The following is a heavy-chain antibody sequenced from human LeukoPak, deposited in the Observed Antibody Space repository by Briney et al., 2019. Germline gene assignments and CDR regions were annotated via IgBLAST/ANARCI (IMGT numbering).Heavy chain of an antibody. CDR3: ARGFVPINGDHLEGTLNY. D-gene: IGHD1-14*01. Sequence: GASVKVSCKASGYTFTSYGISWVRQAPGQGLEWMGWISAYNGNANYAQKLQGRVTMTTDTSTSTAYMELSSLRSEDTAVYYCARGFVPINGDHLEGTLNYWGQGTLVTVSS. CDR1: GYTFTSYG. CDR2: ISAYNGNA. V-gene: IGHV1-18*01. J-gene: IGHJ4*02.